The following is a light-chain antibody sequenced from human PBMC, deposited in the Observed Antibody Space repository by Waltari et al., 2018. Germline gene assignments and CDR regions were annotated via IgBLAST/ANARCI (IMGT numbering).Light chain of an antibody. V-gene: IGKV4-1*01. J-gene: IGKJ4*01. CDR1: PSVLYSSNNKNY. CDR2: WAS. Sequence: DIVMTQSPDSLAVSLVERATINCKSSPSVLYSSNNKNYIAWYQQKPGQPPKLLIYWASTRESGVPDRFSGSGSGTDFTLTINSLQAEDVAVYYCQQYYSTPLTFGGGTKVEIK. CDR3: QQYYSTPLT.